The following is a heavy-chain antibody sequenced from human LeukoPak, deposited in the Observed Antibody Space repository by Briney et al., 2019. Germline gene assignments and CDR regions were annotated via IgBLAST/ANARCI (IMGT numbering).Heavy chain of an antibody. CDR2: IYTSGST. CDR1: GGSISDYY. CDR3: ARVGSGYDYFDY. V-gene: IGHV4-4*07. D-gene: IGHD3-22*01. Sequence: PSETLSLTCTVSGGSISDYYWSWVRQPAGKGLEWLGRIYTSGSTKYNPSLESRVTMSVDTSKNQFSLKLSFVTAADTAVYYWARVGSGYDYFDYWGQRTLVTVSS. J-gene: IGHJ4*02.